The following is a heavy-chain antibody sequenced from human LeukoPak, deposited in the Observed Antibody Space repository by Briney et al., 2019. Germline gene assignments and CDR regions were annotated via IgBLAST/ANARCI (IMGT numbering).Heavy chain of an antibody. Sequence: SQTLSLTCAVSGGSISSGSYYWTWLRQPAGKGLEWIGRIYTSGSTNYNPSLKSRVTISLDTSKNQFSLRLSSVTAADTAVYYCARGPGYYGSGSYPSVYWGQGTLVTVSS. CDR3: ARGPGYYGSGSYPSVY. V-gene: IGHV4-61*02. CDR2: IYTSGST. CDR1: GGSISSGSYY. D-gene: IGHD3-10*01. J-gene: IGHJ4*02.